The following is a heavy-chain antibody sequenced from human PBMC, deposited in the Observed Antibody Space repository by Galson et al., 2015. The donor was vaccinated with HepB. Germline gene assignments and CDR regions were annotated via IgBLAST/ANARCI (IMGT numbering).Heavy chain of an antibody. CDR1: GGSISGYY. CDR3: AREGDFWSGYPYYYYYYMDV. CDR2: IHTSGST. J-gene: IGHJ6*03. V-gene: IGHV4-4*07. D-gene: IGHD3-3*01. Sequence: SETLSLTCTVSGGSISGYYWSWIRQPAGKGLEWIGRIHTSGSTNYNPSLKNRVTMSVDTSKNQFSLRLSSVTAADTAVYYCAREGDFWSGYPYYYYYYMDVWDKGTTVTVSS.